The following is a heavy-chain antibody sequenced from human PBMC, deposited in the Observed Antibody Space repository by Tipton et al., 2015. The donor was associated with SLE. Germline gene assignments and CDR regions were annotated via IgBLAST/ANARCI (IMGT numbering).Heavy chain of an antibody. J-gene: IGHJ5*02. CDR2: ISYDGSNK. D-gene: IGHD3-3*01. Sequence: QLVQSGGGVVQPGRSLRLSCAASGFTFSSYAMHWVRQAPGKGLEWVAVISYDGSNKYYADSVKGRFTISRDNSKNTLYLQMNSLRAEDTAVYYCARDEYDFWSGPSGPWGQGTLVTVSS. CDR1: GFTFSSYA. V-gene: IGHV3-30-3*01. CDR3: ARDEYDFWSGPSGP.